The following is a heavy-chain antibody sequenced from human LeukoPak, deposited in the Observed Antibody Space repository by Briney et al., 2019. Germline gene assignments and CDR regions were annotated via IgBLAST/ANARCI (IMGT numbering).Heavy chain of an antibody. CDR3: AREELDTIAP. D-gene: IGHD5-12*01. CDR1: GFTFSSYS. CDR2: ISSSGSTI. J-gene: IGHJ5*02. Sequence: GGSLRFSCAASGFTFSSYSMNWVRQAPGKGLEWVSYISSSGSTIYYADSVKGRFTISRDNAKNSLYLRLNSLRAEDTAGYYCAREELDTIAPWGQGTLVTVSS. V-gene: IGHV3-48*04.